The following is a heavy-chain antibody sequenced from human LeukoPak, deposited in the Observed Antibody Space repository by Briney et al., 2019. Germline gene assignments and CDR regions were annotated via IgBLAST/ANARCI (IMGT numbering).Heavy chain of an antibody. J-gene: IGHJ4*02. Sequence: QPGRSLRLSCTASGFTFGDYAMSWFRQAPGKGLEWVGFIRSKAYGGTTEYAASVKGRFTISRDDSKSIAYLQMNSLKTEDTAVYYCTRGFYDYVWGSYRYDFDYWGQGTLVTVSS. V-gene: IGHV3-49*03. D-gene: IGHD3-16*02. CDR1: GFTFGDYA. CDR2: IRSKAYGGTT. CDR3: TRGFYDYVWGSYRYDFDY.